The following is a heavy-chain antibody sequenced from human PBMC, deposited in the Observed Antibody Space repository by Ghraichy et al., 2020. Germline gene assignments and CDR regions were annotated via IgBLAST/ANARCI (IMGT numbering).Heavy chain of an antibody. J-gene: IGHJ4*02. CDR2: ISSSSSTI. V-gene: IGHV3-48*02. Sequence: GGSLRLSCAASGFTFSSYSMNWVRQAPGKGLEWVSYISSSSSTIYYADSVKGRFTISRDNAKNSLYLQMNSLRDEDTAVYYCARDHGAYEGLRLGELSEIGYWGQGTLVTVSS. CDR1: GFTFSSYS. CDR3: ARDHGAYEGLRLGELSEIGY. D-gene: IGHD3-16*02.